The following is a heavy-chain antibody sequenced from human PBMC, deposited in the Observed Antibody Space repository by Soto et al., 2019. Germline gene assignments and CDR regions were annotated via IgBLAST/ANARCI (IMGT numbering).Heavy chain of an antibody. CDR1: GGSISNYF. J-gene: IGHJ5*02. D-gene: IGHD3-3*01. V-gene: IGHV4-4*07. Sequence: SETLSLTCTVSGGSISNYFCNWIRQPAGKGLEWIGRIDNSGSTNYNPSLKSRVTISVDTSKNQFSLKLSSVTAADTAVYYCARSFWSGYYLSNWFDPWGQGTLVTVSS. CDR3: ARSFWSGYYLSNWFDP. CDR2: IDNSGST.